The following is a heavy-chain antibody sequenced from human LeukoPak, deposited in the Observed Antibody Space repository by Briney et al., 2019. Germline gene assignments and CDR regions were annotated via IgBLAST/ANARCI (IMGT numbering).Heavy chain of an antibody. D-gene: IGHD4-11*01. CDR3: ARGSSKGYYFGY. CDR2: ISYDGSNK. Sequence: QPGGSLRLSCAASEFTFSSYWMSWVRQAPGKGLEWVAVISYDGSNKYYADSVKGRFTISRDNSKNTLYLQMNSLRAEDTAVYYCARGSSKGYYFGYWGQGTLVTVSS. CDR1: EFTFSSYW. J-gene: IGHJ4*02. V-gene: IGHV3-30*19.